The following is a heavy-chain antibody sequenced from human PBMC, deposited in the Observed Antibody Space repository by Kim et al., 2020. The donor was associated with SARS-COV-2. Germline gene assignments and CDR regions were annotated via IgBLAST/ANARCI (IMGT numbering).Heavy chain of an antibody. D-gene: IGHD3-10*01. CDR3: TKSRAAGHLRGPDY. CDR2: IKEDGSEK. J-gene: IGHJ4*02. Sequence: GGSLRLSCAASGFTFSSYWMSWVRQTPGKGLEWVANIKEDGSEKYCVDSVKGRFTISRDNAKNSLYLQMNSLRAEDTAVYYCTKSRAAGHLRGPDYWGQGTLVTVPS. V-gene: IGHV3-7*01. CDR1: GFTFSSYW.